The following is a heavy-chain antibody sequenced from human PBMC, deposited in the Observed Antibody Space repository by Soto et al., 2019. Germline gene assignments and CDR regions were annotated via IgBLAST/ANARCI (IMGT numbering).Heavy chain of an antibody. CDR2: IYYSGST. V-gene: IGHV4-39*01. Sequence: SETLSLTCTVSGGSISSSSYYWGWIRQPPGKGLEWIGSIYYSGSTYYNPSLKSRVTISVDTSKNQFSLKLSSVTAADTAVYYCARNNAYYDFWMCYDINRYYYGMDVWGQGTTVTVSS. CDR3: ARNNAYYDFWMCYDINRYYYGMDV. CDR1: GGSISSSSYY. D-gene: IGHD3-3*01. J-gene: IGHJ6*02.